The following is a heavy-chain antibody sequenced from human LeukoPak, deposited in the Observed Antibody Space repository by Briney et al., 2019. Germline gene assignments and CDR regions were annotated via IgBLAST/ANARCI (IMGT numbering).Heavy chain of an antibody. CDR2: VDGKSETT. J-gene: IGHJ5*02. V-gene: IGHV3-48*04. CDR3: GRYYYDSSGYYYFSGP. Sequence: GGSLRLSCAASGFTFSSYAMHWFRQAPGKGLEWVSYVDGKSETTYYADSVKGRFTISRDNAKNSLFLRMNSLRVEDTAIYYCGRYYYDSSGYYYFSGPWGQGTLVTVSS. CDR1: GFTFSSYA. D-gene: IGHD3-22*01.